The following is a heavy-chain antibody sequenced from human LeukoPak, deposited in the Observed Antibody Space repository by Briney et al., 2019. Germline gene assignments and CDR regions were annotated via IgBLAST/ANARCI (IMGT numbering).Heavy chain of an antibody. CDR3: ARRSSGYYYPIDY. CDR1: GGSFSGYY. Sequence: PSETLSLTCAAYGGSFSGYYWSWIRQPPGKGLEWIGEINHSGSTNYNPSLKSRVTISVDTSKNQFSLKLSSVTAADTAVYYCARRSSGYYYPIDYWGQGTLVTVSS. V-gene: IGHV4-34*01. J-gene: IGHJ4*02. D-gene: IGHD3-22*01. CDR2: INHSGST.